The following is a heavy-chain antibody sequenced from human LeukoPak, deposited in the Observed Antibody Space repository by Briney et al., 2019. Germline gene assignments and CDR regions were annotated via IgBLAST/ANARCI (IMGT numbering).Heavy chain of an antibody. V-gene: IGHV3-30-3*01. CDR3: AREQDSSVCFDY. CDR1: GFTFSSYA. CDR2: ISYDGSNR. D-gene: IGHD6-19*01. J-gene: IGHJ4*02. Sequence: GGSLRLSCAASGFTFSSYAINWVRQAPGKGLEWVAIISYDGSNRYYADSVKGRFTISRDNSKYTLYLQMNSLRVEDTAVYYCAREQDSSVCFDYWGQGTVVTVSS.